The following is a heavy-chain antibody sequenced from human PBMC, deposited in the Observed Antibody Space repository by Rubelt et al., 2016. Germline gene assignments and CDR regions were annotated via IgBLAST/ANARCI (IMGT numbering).Heavy chain of an antibody. J-gene: IGHJ5*02. CDR3: ATGGDFGVVIPNWFDP. V-gene: IGHV1-69*01. Sequence: QVQLVQSGAEVKKPGSSVKVSCKASGGTFSSYAISWVRQAPGQGLEWMGGIIPIFGTANYAQKFQGGVTIPADESTSTAYMELRSLRSEDTAVYYCATGGDFGVVIPNWFDPWGQGTLVTVSS. D-gene: IGHD3-3*01. CDR1: GGTFSSYA. CDR2: IIPIFGTA.